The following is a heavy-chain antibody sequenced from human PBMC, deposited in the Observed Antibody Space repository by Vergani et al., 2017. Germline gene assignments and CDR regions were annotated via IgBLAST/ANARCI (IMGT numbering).Heavy chain of an antibody. CDR2: IYYSGST. D-gene: IGHD6-6*01. V-gene: IGHV4-39*01. CDR3: ARQSWVDSSSFSGDFDY. Sequence: QVQLQESGPGLVKPSQTLSLTCTVSGGSISSYYWGWIRQPPGKGLEWIGSIYYSGSTYYNPSLKSRVTISLETSKNQFSLMLRSVTAADTAVYYCARQSWVDSSSFSGDFDYWGQGTRVIVSA. J-gene: IGHJ4*02. CDR1: GGSISSYY.